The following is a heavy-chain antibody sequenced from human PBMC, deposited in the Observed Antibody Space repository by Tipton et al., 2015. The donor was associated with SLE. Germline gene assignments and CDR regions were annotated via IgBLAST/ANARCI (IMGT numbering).Heavy chain of an antibody. CDR2: IYYSGST. D-gene: IGHD2-15*01. J-gene: IGHJ5*02. CDR1: GGSINNYY. Sequence: TLSLTCTVSGGSINNYYWSCIRQPPGKGLEWIGYIYYSGSTNYNPSLKSRVTISVDTSKNQFSLKLSSVTAADTAVYYCARGPRSLGGSPRDDTWGQGTLVTVSS. V-gene: IGHV4-59*12. CDR3: ARGPRSLGGSPRDDT.